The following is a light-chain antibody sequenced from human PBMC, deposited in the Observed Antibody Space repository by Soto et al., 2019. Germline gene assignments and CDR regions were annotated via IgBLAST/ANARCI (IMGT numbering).Light chain of an antibody. Sequence: DIVMTQSPDSLAVSLGERATINCKSSQSVVNNSNNKKYLAWYQQRPGQPPKLLMYWASTRESGVPDRFSGSGSGTDFTLTISSLQAEDVAVYYYQQYYSVPITFGPGTKVEIK. J-gene: IGKJ3*01. V-gene: IGKV4-1*01. CDR1: QSVVNNSNNKKY. CDR2: WAS. CDR3: QQYYSVPIT.